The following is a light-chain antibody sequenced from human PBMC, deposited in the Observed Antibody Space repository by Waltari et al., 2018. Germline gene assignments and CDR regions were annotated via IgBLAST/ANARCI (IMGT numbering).Light chain of an antibody. CDR3: VLYMGGGIL. CDR1: PGSVATTYS. V-gene: IGLV8-61*01. CDR2: STN. J-gene: IGLJ3*02. Sequence: QTVVTQEPSFSVSPGGTVTLTCCFRPGSVATTYSPSWYQQTPGQAPRPIIYSTNPRSAVVPDRISGSILGNKAALTITGAQADDESDYYCVLYMGGGILFGGGTKLTVL.